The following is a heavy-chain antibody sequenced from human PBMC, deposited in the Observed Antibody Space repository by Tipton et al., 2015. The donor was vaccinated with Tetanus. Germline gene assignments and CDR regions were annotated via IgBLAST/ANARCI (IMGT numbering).Heavy chain of an antibody. CDR1: GHNSRSYW. D-gene: IGHD3-10*01. J-gene: IGHJ5*02. CDR3: ARLPKHYSASGST. CDR2: IYPGDSDA. Sequence: QLVQSGAEVKKPGESLKISCQASGHNSRSYWISWVRQMPGKGLEWMGIIYPGDSDATYSPAFQGQVTISVDKSISTAYLQWSSLKASDTAFYFCARLPKHYSASGSTWGQGTLVTVSS. V-gene: IGHV5-51*01.